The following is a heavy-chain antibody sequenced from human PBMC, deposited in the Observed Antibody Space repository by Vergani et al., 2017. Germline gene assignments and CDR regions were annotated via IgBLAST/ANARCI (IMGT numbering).Heavy chain of an antibody. J-gene: IGHJ5*02. CDR1: GGSFSGYY. CDR3: ARSGNQLGIRRGSWFDP. D-gene: IGHD2-2*01. CDR2: INHSEST. V-gene: IGHV4-34*01. Sequence: QVQLQQWGAGLLKPSETLSLTCAVYGGSFSGYYWSWIRQPPGKGLEWIGEINHSESTNYNPSLKSRVTISVDTSKNQFSLKLSSVTAADTAVYYCARSGNQLGIRRGSWFDPWGQGTLVTVS.